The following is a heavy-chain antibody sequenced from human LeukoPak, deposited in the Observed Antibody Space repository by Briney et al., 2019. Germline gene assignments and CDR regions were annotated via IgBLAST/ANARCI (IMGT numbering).Heavy chain of an antibody. J-gene: IGHJ3*02. D-gene: IGHD3-22*01. CDR2: IYYSGST. CDR1: GGSISSYY. Sequence: PSETLSLTCTVSGGSISSYYWSWIRQPPRKGLGWSGYIYYSGSTNYNPSLKSRVTISVDTAKNQYSLKLSSVTAADTAVYYCARGPDYYDSSGYYGDAFDIWGQGTMVTVSS. CDR3: ARGPDYYDSSGYYGDAFDI. V-gene: IGHV4-59*01.